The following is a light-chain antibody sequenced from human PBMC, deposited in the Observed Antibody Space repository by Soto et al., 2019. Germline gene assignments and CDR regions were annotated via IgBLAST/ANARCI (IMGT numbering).Light chain of an antibody. Sequence: QSALTQPPSASGTPGQRVTISCSGSSSNIGSNTVNWYQQLPGTAPKLLIYSNNQRPSGVPDRFSGSKSGTSASLTISGLRSEDEADYYCAAWDDSLTVVFGGGTQLTVL. V-gene: IGLV1-44*01. CDR3: AAWDDSLTVV. J-gene: IGLJ2*01. CDR1: SSNIGSNT. CDR2: SNN.